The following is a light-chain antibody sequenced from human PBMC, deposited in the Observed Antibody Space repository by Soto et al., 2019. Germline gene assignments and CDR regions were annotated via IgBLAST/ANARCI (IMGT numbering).Light chain of an antibody. Sequence: DIQMTQSPSSLSTSVGERVTITCQASQDISNSLNWYQQKPGKAPNLLIYEGSKLQTGVPSRFSGGGAVTLITFAISIRPPEYLATYYCQHYGNVPRYAFGLGAQLPIK. CDR1: QDISNS. CDR3: QHYGNVPRYA. V-gene: IGKV1-33*01. J-gene: IGKJ2*01. CDR2: EGS.